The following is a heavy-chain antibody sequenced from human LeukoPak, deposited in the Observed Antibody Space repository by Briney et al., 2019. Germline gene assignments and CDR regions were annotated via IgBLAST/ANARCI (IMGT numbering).Heavy chain of an antibody. J-gene: IGHJ6*02. V-gene: IGHV3-48*04. Sequence: GGSLRLSCAASGFTFSNAWMSWVRQAPGKGLEWVSYISSSSSTIYYADSVKGRFTISRDNAKNSLYLQMNSLRAEDTAVYYCARGEYCSGGSCYWGDYYYGMDAWGQGTTVTVSS. D-gene: IGHD2-15*01. CDR3: ARGEYCSGGSCYWGDYYYGMDA. CDR2: ISSSSSTI. CDR1: GFTFSNAW.